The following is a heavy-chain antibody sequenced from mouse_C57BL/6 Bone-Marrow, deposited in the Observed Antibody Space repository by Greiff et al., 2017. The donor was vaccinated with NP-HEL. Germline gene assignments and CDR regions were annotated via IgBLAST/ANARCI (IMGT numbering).Heavy chain of an antibody. CDR1: GFSLTSYA. CDR2: IWTGGGT. D-gene: IGHD2-4*01. J-gene: IGHJ4*01. Sequence: VKLMESGPGLVAPSQSLSITCTVSGFSLTSYAISWVRQPPGKGLEWLGVIWTGGGTNYNSALKSRLSISKDNSKSQVFLKMNSLQTDDTARYYCARKGYDYDVGAMDYWGQGTSVTVSS. CDR3: ARKGYDYDVGAMDY. V-gene: IGHV2-9-1*01.